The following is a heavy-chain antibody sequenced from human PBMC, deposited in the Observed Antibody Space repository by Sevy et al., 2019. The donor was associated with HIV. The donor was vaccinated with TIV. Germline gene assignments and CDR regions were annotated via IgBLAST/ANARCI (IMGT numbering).Heavy chain of an antibody. V-gene: IGHV3-30*04. CDR1: GFTFSSYA. CDR3: ARESVGATTNAFDI. CDR2: ISYDGSNK. J-gene: IGHJ3*02. Sequence: GGSLRLTCAASGFTFSSYAMHWVRQAPGKGLEWVAVISYDGSNKYYADSVKGRFTISRDNSKNTLYLQMNRLRAEDTAVYYCARESVGATTNAFDIWGQGTMVTVSS. D-gene: IGHD1-26*01.